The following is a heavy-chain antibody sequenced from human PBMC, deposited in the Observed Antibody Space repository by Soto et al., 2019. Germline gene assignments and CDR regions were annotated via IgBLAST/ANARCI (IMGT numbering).Heavy chain of an antibody. Sequence: QVQLVQSGAEVKKPGASVKVSCKASGYTFTSYDVNWVRQATGQGLEWMGWRNPNSGNTGYAQKFHGSVTMTRNTAVSTDYMELSSLRSEATAVYYCAREKSYGMDVWGQGTTVTVSS. V-gene: IGHV1-8*01. CDR1: GYTFTSYD. J-gene: IGHJ6*02. CDR3: AREKSYGMDV. CDR2: RNPNSGNT.